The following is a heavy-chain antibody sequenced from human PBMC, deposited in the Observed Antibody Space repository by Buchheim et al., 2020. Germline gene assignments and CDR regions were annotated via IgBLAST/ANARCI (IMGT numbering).Heavy chain of an antibody. J-gene: IGHJ4*02. D-gene: IGHD3-22*01. V-gene: IGHV3-21*01. CDR3: ARDFTWDYYDSSGFTDY. CDR2: ISSSSSYI. Sequence: EVQLMESGGGLVKPGGSLRLSCAASGFTFSSYSMNWVRQAPGKGLEWVSSISSSSSYIYYADSVKGRFTISRDNAKNSLYLQMNSLRAEDTAVYYCARDFTWDYYDSSGFTDYWGQGTL. CDR1: GFTFSSYS.